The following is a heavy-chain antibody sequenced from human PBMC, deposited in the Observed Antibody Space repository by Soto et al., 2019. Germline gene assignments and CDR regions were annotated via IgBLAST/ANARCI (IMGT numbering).Heavy chain of an antibody. J-gene: IGHJ6*02. D-gene: IGHD3-3*01. CDR3: ARQLVYYDFWSAYYMYSYGMDV. CDR1: GYSFTSYW. CDR2: IDPRDSYT. V-gene: IGHV5-10-1*01. Sequence: GESLKISCKVSGYSFTSYWINWVRQMPGKGPEWMGRIDPRDSYTNYSPSFEGHVTISVDKSTSIAFLQWSSLKASDTAIYYSARQLVYYDFWSAYYMYSYGMDVWGQGTTVTVSS.